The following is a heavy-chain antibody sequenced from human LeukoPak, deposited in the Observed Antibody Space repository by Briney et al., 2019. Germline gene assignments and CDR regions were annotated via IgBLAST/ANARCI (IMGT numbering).Heavy chain of an antibody. CDR2: IYYSGST. CDR3: ARQGVVTEGWFDP. Sequence: SQTLSLTCAVSGRSISSGGYSWSWIRQPPGKGLEWIGYIYYSGSTYYNPSLKSRVTISVDTSKNQFSLKLSSVTAADTAVYYCARQGVVTEGWFDPWGQGTLVTVSS. J-gene: IGHJ5*02. V-gene: IGHV4-30-4*07. D-gene: IGHD2-21*02. CDR1: GRSISSGGYS.